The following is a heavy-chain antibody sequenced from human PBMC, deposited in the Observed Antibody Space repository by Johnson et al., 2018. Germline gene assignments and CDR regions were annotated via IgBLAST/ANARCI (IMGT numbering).Heavy chain of an antibody. Sequence: QVQLVQSGGGVVQPGRSLRLSCAASGFTFSSYGMHWVRQAPGKGLEWVAVIWYDGSNKYYADSVKGRFTISRDISKNTLYLQMNSLRAGDTAVYDCARGALYNYYGDYNYYYYGMDFWGKGTTVTGSS. V-gene: IGHV3-33*01. D-gene: IGHD4-17*01. CDR2: IWYDGSNK. CDR3: ARGALYNYYGDYNYYYYGMDF. CDR1: GFTFSSYG. J-gene: IGHJ6*04.